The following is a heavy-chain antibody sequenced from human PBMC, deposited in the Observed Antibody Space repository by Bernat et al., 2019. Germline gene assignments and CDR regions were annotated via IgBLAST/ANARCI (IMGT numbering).Heavy chain of an antibody. V-gene: IGHV3-7*02. D-gene: IGHD6-13*01. CDR3: AKCIVAAGRSLYYHYGMDV. Sequence: EVQLVESGGGLVQPGGSLRLSCAASGFNFGGYWMTWVRQAPGKGLEWVANIKQEGSERFYVDSVKGRFTISRDNAKNSLYLQMTSLRAEDTAVYYCAKCIVAAGRSLYYHYGMDVWGQGTTVTVSS. CDR1: GFNFGGYW. CDR2: IKQEGSER. J-gene: IGHJ6*02.